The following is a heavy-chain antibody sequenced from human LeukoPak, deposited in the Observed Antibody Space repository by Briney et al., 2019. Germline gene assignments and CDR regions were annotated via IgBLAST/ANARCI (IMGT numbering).Heavy chain of an antibody. Sequence: TSETLSLTCTVSGGSISSYYWSWIRQPPGKGLEWIGYIYYSGSTNYNPSLKSRVTISVDTSKNQFSLKLSSVTAADTAVYYCARGSSWTFDYWGQGTLVTVSS. CDR1: GGSISSYY. V-gene: IGHV4-59*08. CDR3: ARGSSWTFDY. CDR2: IYYSGST. D-gene: IGHD6-13*01. J-gene: IGHJ4*02.